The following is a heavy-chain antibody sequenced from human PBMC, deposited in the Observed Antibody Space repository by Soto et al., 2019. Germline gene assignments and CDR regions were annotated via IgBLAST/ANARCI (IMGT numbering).Heavy chain of an antibody. D-gene: IGHD6-13*01. J-gene: IGHJ3*02. CDR3: AREAAGFDS. Sequence: EMQLVETGGGLIQPGGSLRLSCAASGFTVSGDHMSWVRQAPGKGLEWVSVIYYGGTTYYADSVQGRFAVSRDSSKNTLYLQTNDLRADDTAVYYCAREAAGFDSWGQGTMVTVSS. V-gene: IGHV3-53*02. CDR1: GFTVSGDH. CDR2: IYYGGTT.